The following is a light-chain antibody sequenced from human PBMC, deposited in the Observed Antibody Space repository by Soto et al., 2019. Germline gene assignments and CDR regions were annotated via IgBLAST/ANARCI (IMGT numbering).Light chain of an antibody. V-gene: IGKV1-33*01. CDR3: QQYDNLPLT. Sequence: DIQMTQSPSSLSASVGGGVTITCEASQDISNYLNWYQHKQGKAPKIMIYAASNLETGVPSRFSGSGSGTDFTFTISSLKPEDIATYYCQQYDNLPLTFGGGTKVDIK. CDR1: QDISNY. J-gene: IGKJ4*01. CDR2: AAS.